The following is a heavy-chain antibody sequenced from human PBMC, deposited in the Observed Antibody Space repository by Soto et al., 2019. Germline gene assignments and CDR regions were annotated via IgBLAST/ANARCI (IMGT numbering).Heavy chain of an antibody. CDR3: ATVATHSYNWIDP. D-gene: IGHD3-3*02. CDR2: INADGSTT. Sequence: EVQLVESGGDLVQPGGSLRLSCAASGFTFNSYWMHWVRQAPGKGLVWVSRINADGSTTTYADSVKGRFTISRDNAKNTLYLQMNSLRAEDTAVYFCATVATHSYNWIDPWGQGTLVTISS. V-gene: IGHV3-74*01. J-gene: IGHJ5*02. CDR1: GFTFNSYW.